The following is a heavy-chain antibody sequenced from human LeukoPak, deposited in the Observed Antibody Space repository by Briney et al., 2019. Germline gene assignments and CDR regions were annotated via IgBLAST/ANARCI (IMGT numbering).Heavy chain of an antibody. CDR3: ARVLSAHYYGSGSYYNSGYYGMDV. J-gene: IGHJ6*02. D-gene: IGHD3-10*01. V-gene: IGHV1-2*02. CDR1: GYTFTGYY. Sequence: ASVKVSCKASGYTFTGYYMHWVRQAPGQGLEWMGWINLNSGGTNYAQKFQGRVTMTRDTSISTAYMELSRLRSDDTAVYYCARVLSAHYYGSGSYYNSGYYGMDVWGQGTTVTVSS. CDR2: INLNSGGT.